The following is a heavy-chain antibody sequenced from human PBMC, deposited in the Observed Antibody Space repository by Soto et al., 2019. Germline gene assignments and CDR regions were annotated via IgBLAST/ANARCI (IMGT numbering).Heavy chain of an antibody. J-gene: IGHJ5*02. D-gene: IGHD3-10*01. CDR1: GGSISSSNW. CDR2: IYHSGST. Sequence: QVQLQESGPGLVKPSGTLSLTCAVSGGSISSSNWWSWVRQPPGKGLEWIGEIYHSGSTNYNPSLKSRVPITVDKSKNRFSLKLSSVPAADTAVYYWARRPMVRGVTLCSPPWGQGPLVTVSS. CDR3: ARRPMVRGVTLCSPP. V-gene: IGHV4-4*02.